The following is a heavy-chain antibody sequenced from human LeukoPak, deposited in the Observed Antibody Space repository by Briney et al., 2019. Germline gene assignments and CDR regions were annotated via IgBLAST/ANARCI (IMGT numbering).Heavy chain of an antibody. CDR3: AAPVRSSSWYSYYYYYGMGV. CDR2: ISAYNGNT. V-gene: IGHV1-18*01. CDR1: GYTFTSYG. Sequence: ASVKVSCKASGYTFTSYGISWVRQAPGQGLEWMGWISAYNGNTNYAQKLQGRVTMTTDTSTSTAYMELRSLRSDDTAVYYCAAPVRSSSWYSYYYYYGMGVWGQGTTVTVSS. J-gene: IGHJ6*02. D-gene: IGHD6-13*01.